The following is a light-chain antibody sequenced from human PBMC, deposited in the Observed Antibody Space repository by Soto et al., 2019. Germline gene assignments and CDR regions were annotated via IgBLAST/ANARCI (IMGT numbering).Light chain of an antibody. CDR3: QQCYMGWT. V-gene: IGKV1-5*01. CDR2: DAS. Sequence: IQMTQSPSTLSASVRDRVTITWRASQSIGRFLAWYQHQPGKAPKLLIDDASTVESGVPSRFSGTGSGTEFTFSITSLQPEDFGTYYCQQCYMGWTFGQGTNVDIK. CDR1: QSIGRF. J-gene: IGKJ1*01.